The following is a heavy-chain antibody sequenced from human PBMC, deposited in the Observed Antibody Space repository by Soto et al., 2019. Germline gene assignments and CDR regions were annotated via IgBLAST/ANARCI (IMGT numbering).Heavy chain of an antibody. CDR2: IHYSGST. J-gene: IGHJ4*02. V-gene: IGHV4-59*11. D-gene: IGHD3-16*01. CDR3: TVGGAGHPFDY. CDR1: GVSITSHY. Sequence: QVQLQESGPGLVKPSETLSLTCTVSGVSITSHYWTWIRQPPGKGLEWFGDIHYSGSTNYSPSLKGRVIISVDTSENQSSLTLSSVTTADTAVYDCTVGGAGHPFDYWGQGTLVTVSS.